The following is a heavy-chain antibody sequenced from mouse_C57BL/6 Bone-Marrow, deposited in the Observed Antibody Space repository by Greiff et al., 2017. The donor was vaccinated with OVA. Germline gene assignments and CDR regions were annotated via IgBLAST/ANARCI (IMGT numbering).Heavy chain of an antibody. V-gene: IGHV1-26*01. J-gene: IGHJ2*01. CDR1: GYTFTDYY. CDR2: INPNNGGT. CDR3: ARSGITTAGN. Sequence: VQLQQSGPELVKPGASVKISCKASGYTFTDYYMNWVKQSHGKSLEWIGDINPNNGGTSYNQKFKGKATLTVDKSSSTAYMELRSLTSEDSAVYYCARSGITTAGNWGQGTTLTVSS. D-gene: IGHD1-2*01.